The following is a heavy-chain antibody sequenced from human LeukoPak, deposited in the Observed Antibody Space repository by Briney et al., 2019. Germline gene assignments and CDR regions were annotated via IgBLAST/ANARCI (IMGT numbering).Heavy chain of an antibody. V-gene: IGHV1-46*03. D-gene: IGHD3-22*01. CDR3: ARDGEYYDSRGCYFDS. Sequence: ASVKVSCKASGYTFTSFYMHWVRQAPGQELEWMGIINPSSGSTSNAQKFQGRVTMTRDTSTSTVYMELSSLRSEDTAVYYCARDGEYYDSRGCYFDSWGQGTLVTVSS. CDR1: GYTFTSFY. CDR2: INPSSGST. J-gene: IGHJ4*02.